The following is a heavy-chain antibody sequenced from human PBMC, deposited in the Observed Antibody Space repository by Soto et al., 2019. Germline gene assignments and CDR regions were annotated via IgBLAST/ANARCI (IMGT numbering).Heavy chain of an antibody. Sequence: SSETLSLTCTVSGGSISSSSYYWGWIRQPPGKGLEWIGSIYYSGSTYYNPSLKSRVTISVDTSKNQFSLKLSSVTAADTAVYYCARHKEGYYYGMDVWGQGTTVTVSS. CDR1: GGSISSSSYY. V-gene: IGHV4-39*01. CDR3: ARHKEGYYYGMDV. J-gene: IGHJ6*02. CDR2: IYYSGST.